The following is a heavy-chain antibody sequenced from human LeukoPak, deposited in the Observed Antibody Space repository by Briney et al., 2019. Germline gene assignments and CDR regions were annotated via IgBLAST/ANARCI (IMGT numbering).Heavy chain of an antibody. CDR1: GGSISSSSYY. CDR2: IYYSGST. J-gene: IGHJ3*02. CDR3: ARGQGGRAMYYASGRRQNDAFDI. V-gene: IGHV4-39*07. Sequence: SETLSLTCTVSGGSISSSSYYWGWIRQPPGKGLEWIGSIYYSGSTYYNPSLKSRVTISVDTSKNQFSLKLSSVTAADTAVYYCARGQGGRAMYYASGRRQNDAFDIWGQGTMVTVSS. D-gene: IGHD3-10*01.